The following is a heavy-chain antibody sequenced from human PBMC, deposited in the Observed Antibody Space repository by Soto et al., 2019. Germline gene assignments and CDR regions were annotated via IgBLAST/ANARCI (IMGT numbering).Heavy chain of an antibody. CDR2: INSDGSST. J-gene: IGHJ4*02. V-gene: IGHV3-74*01. D-gene: IGHD3-16*02. CDR1: VFTFSSYW. CDR3: ARDQRRGVVTDY. Sequence: WWSLRLSCSASVFTFSSYWMHWGRQAPGKGLVWVSRINSDGSSTSYADSVKGRFTISRDNAKNTLYLQMNSLRAEDTAVYYCARDQRRGVVTDYWGQGTLVTVSS.